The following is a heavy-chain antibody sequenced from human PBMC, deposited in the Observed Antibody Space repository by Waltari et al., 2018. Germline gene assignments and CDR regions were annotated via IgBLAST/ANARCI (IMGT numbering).Heavy chain of an antibody. Sequence: QVQLQESGPGLVKPSETLSLTCTVSGGSISSYYWSWIRQPPGKGLEWIWYIYYSGSTNYHPSLKSRVTISVDTSKNQFSLNLSSVTAADTTVYYCARDGRNYDFWSGYYDAFDIWGQGTMVTVSS. J-gene: IGHJ3*02. CDR1: GGSISSYY. D-gene: IGHD3-3*01. CDR3: ARDGRNYDFWSGYYDAFDI. CDR2: IYYSGST. V-gene: IGHV4-59*01.